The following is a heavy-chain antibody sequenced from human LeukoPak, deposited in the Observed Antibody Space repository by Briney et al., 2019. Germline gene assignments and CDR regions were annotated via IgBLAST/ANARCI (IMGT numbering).Heavy chain of an antibody. D-gene: IGHD1-26*01. V-gene: IGHV1-8*01. CDR3: ARAKRELPSYYYYMDV. CDR1: GYTFTSYD. CDR2: MNPNSGNT. Sequence: VASVKVSCKASGYTFTSYDINWVRQATGHGLEWMGWMNPNSGNTGYAQKFQGRVTMTRNTSISTAYMELSSLRSEDTAVYYCARAKRELPSYYYYMDVWGKGTTVTVSS. J-gene: IGHJ6*03.